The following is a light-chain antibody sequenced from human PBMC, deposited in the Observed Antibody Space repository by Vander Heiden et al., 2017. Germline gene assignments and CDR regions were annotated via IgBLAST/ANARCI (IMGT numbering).Light chain of an antibody. CDR2: DAS. V-gene: IGKV3-11*01. CDR3: QQRGSWPLT. Sequence: EIVLTQSPATLSLSPGERATLSCRASLSVRRDLAWFQQKPGQAPRLLIYDASNKATGIPARFSGSGSGTAFTLTISSLGPEDFAIYYCQQRGSWPLTFGGGSRVEIK. J-gene: IGKJ4*01. CDR1: LSVRRD.